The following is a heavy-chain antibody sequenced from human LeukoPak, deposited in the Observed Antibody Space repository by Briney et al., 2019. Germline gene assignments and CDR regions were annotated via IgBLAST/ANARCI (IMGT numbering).Heavy chain of an antibody. CDR2: INHSGST. CDR3: AIEYYGSGSAY. CDR1: GVSFSGYY. V-gene: IGHV4-34*01. D-gene: IGHD3-10*01. Sequence: SETLSLTCAVYGVSFSGYYWSWIRQPPGKGLEWIGEINHSGSTNYNPSLKSRVTISVDTSKNQFSLKLSSVTAADTAVYYCAIEYYGSGSAYWGQGTLVTVSS. J-gene: IGHJ4*02.